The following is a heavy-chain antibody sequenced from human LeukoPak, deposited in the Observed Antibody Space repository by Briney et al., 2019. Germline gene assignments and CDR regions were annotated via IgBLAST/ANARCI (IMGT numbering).Heavy chain of an antibody. CDR1: AYTFTGSY. CDR2: TNPSTGGT. CDR3: ARGGAFCSITTCHEFDH. Sequence: ASVKVSCKCSAYTFTGSYLHWVRQVPGQGLEWMGWTNPSTGGTKSAQQFEGRVTMTRDTSNTTGYLELRSLRLNDTATYYCARGGAFCSITTCHEFDHWGQGTLVIVSS. D-gene: IGHD2-2*01. J-gene: IGHJ4*02. V-gene: IGHV1-2*02.